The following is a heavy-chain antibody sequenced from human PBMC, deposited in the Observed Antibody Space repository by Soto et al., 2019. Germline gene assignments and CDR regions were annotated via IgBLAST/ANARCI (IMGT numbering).Heavy chain of an antibody. CDR2: IKEDGSEK. Sequence: EVQLVESGGDLVQPGGSLRLSCAASGFTFSRYWMSWVRQAPGKGLEWLANIKEDGSEKYYVDSVKGRFTISRDNAKNTLYLQVNGLRAEDTAVYYCARGAGIGDYWGQGTLVTVSS. CDR1: GFTFSRYW. J-gene: IGHJ4*02. V-gene: IGHV3-7*04. D-gene: IGHD3-16*01. CDR3: ARGAGIGDY.